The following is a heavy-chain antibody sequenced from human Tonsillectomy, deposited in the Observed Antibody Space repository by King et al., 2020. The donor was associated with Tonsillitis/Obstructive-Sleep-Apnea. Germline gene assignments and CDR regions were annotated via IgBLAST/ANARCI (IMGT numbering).Heavy chain of an antibody. CDR1: GFIVSSNY. V-gene: IGHV3-66*01. D-gene: IGHD5-24*01. Sequence: VQLVESGGGLVQPGGSLRLSCAASGFIVSSNYMSWVRQDPGKGLEWVSVIYSGGYTYYSDSVKGRFTISRDNSKNTLYLQMNRLRAEDTAVYYCARDRKEMATNYYFDYWGQGTLVTVSS. CDR3: ARDRKEMATNYYFDY. J-gene: IGHJ4*02. CDR2: IYSGGYT.